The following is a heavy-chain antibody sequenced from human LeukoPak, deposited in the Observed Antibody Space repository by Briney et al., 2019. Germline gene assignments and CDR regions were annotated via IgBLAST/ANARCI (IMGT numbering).Heavy chain of an antibody. CDR2: ISSSGSPI. Sequence: GGSLRLSCAASGFTFSSYEMNWVRQAPGKGLEWVSYISSSGSPIYYADSVEGRFTISRDNAKNSLYLQMNSLRAEDAAVYYCVLRGAVAAADFWGQGTLVTVSS. D-gene: IGHD6-19*01. V-gene: IGHV3-48*03. J-gene: IGHJ4*02. CDR1: GFTFSSYE. CDR3: VLRGAVAAADF.